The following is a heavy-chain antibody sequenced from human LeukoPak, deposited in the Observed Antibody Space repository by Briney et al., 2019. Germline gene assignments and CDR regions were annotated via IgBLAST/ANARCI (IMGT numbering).Heavy chain of an antibody. V-gene: IGHV3-53*01. CDR1: GFTVDSNY. CDR3: ARENPSGYYNRPIDY. J-gene: IGHJ4*02. CDR2: IYTGGNT. Sequence: PGGSLRLSCAASGFTVDSNYLSWVRQAPGKGLEWVSTIYTGGNTYYAASVKGRFTISRDFSKNTVFLHMNSLRAEDTAIYYCARENPSGYYNRPIDYWGQGTLVTVSS. D-gene: IGHD3-22*01.